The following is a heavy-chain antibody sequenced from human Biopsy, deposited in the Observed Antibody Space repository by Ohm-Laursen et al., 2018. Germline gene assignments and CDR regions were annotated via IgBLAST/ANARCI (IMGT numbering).Heavy chain of an antibody. D-gene: IGHD4-11*01. V-gene: IGHV4-59*02. Sequence: PGTLSLTWAVSGDSVTKYYWSWIRQPPGKGLEWIGHIYYSVMTNYNPSLQSRVSISVDTSRNQVSLTLSSVTAADTAVYYCSRDSGILNYGNFKYYHYYGMDVWGQGTKVTVPS. CDR2: IYYSVMT. CDR3: SRDSGILNYGNFKYYHYYGMDV. CDR1: GDSVTKYY. J-gene: IGHJ6*02.